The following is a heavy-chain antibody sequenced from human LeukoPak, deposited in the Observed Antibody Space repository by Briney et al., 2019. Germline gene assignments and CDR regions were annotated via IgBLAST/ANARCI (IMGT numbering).Heavy chain of an antibody. J-gene: IGHJ4*02. D-gene: IGHD2-21*01. V-gene: IGHV3-9*01. CDR3: VKKVGGDAPFDS. Sequence: GGSLRLSCAASGFAFDTFAMHWVRQTPGKGLEWVPGISRDSGTIIYVDSVKGRFTISRDNIRNSLSLQMNSLRAEDTAFYFCVKKVGGDAPFDSWGQGTLVTVSS. CDR2: ISRDSGTI. CDR1: GFAFDTFA.